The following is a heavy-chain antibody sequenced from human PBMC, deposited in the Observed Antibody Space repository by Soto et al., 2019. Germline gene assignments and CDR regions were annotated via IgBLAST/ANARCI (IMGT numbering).Heavy chain of an antibody. Sequence: PGESLKISCKGSGYSFLNYWIGWVRQMPGKDLEWIGIIYPDDSETRYSPSFQGRVTISVDRSITTTYLQWDTLQASDTATYYCARDRAPYYYGMDVWGQGTTVTVSS. CDR3: ARDRAPYYYGMDV. V-gene: IGHV5-51*01. CDR1: GYSFLNYW. CDR2: IYPDDSET. J-gene: IGHJ6*02.